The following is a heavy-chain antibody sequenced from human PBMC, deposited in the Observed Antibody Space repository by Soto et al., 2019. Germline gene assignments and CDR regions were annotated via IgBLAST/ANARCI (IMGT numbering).Heavy chain of an antibody. CDR3: AKERFTEAAAGTLWDY. D-gene: IGHD6-13*01. J-gene: IGHJ4*02. V-gene: IGHV3-23*01. CDR2: ISGSGGST. CDR1: GFTFSSYA. Sequence: EVQLLESGGGLVQPGGSLRLSCAASGFTFSSYAMSWVRQAPGKGLEWVSAISGSGGSTYYADSVKGGFTISRDNSKNTLYLQMNSLRAEDTAVYYCAKERFTEAAAGTLWDYWRQVTLVTVSS.